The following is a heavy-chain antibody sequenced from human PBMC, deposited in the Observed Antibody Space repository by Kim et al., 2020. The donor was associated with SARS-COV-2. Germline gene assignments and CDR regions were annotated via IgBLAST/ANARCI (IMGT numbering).Heavy chain of an antibody. CDR2: FDPEDGET. J-gene: IGHJ6*02. Sequence: ASVKVSCKVSGYTLTELSMHWVRQAPGKGLEWMGGFDPEDGETIYAQKFQGRVTMTEDTSTDTAYMELSSLRSEDTAVYYCATRGYCSSTSCYSHYYYYYGMDVWGQGTTVTVSS. CDR3: ATRGYCSSTSCYSHYYYYYGMDV. CDR1: GYTLTELS. D-gene: IGHD2-2*02. V-gene: IGHV1-24*01.